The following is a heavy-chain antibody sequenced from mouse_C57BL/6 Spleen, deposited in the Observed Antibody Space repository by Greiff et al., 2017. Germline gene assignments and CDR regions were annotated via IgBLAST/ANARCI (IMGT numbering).Heavy chain of an antibody. CDR3: ARNYYGSSYSWFAY. J-gene: IGHJ3*01. CDR1: GYTFTSYW. D-gene: IGHD1-1*01. Sequence: VQLQQPGAELVKPGASVKLSCKASGYTFTSYWMHWVKQRPGQGLEWIGMIHPNSGSTNYNETFKSKDILTVDKSSSTAYMQLSSLASEDAAVYYCARNYYGSSYSWFAYWGQGTLVTVSA. V-gene: IGHV1-64*01. CDR2: IHPNSGST.